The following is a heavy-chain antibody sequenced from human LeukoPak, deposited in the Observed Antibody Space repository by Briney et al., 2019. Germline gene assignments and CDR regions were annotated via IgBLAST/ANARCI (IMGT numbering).Heavy chain of an antibody. J-gene: IGHJ4*02. CDR2: IELDGSEK. V-gene: IGHV3-7*01. Sequence: GGSLILSCAASGFIFSDYWMNWVRQAPGKGLEWVANIELDGSEKYYVDSVKGRFTISRDNAKNSLYLQMNSLRAEDTAVYYCARVKGAYRYGSDYWGQGTLVTVSS. CDR3: ARVKGAYRYGSDY. CDR1: GFIFSDYW. D-gene: IGHD5-18*01.